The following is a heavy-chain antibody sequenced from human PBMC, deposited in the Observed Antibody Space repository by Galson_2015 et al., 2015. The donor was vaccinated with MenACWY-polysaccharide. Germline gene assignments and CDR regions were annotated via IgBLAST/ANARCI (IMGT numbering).Heavy chain of an antibody. CDR2: IAVPSGFT. D-gene: IGHD6-19*01. J-gene: IGHJ4*02. CDR3: ARDRSTGWYVY. V-gene: IGHV1-18*01. CDR1: RGTLSNYA. Sequence: SVKVSCKASRGTLSNYAISWVRQAPGQGLEWMGWIAVPSGFTNYAQKLQGRVTMTTDTSTSTAYMELRSLRSDDTATYYCARDRSTGWYVYWGQGTLVTVSS.